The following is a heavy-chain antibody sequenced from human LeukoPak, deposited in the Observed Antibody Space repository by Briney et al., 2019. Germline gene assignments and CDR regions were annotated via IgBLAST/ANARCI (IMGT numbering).Heavy chain of an antibody. CDR1: GFTFDDYA. D-gene: IGHD6-6*01. CDR2: LSWNSGSI. J-gene: IGHJ3*02. Sequence: GGSLRLSCAASGFTFDDYAVHWVRQVPGKGLEWVSGLSWNSGSIDYADSVKGRFTISRDNAKNSLYLQMYSLRAEDMALYYCAKQFTSAYSTSSLADAFDIWGQGTMVIVSS. V-gene: IGHV3-9*03. CDR3: AKQFTSAYSTSSLADAFDI.